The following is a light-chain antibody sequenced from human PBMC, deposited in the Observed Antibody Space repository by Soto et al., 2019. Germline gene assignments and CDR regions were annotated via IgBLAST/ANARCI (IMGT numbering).Light chain of an antibody. Sequence: EIVLTQSPATLSLSPGERATLSCRVSQSVSSYLAWYQQKPGQAPRLLIYDASNRATGIPARFSGSGSGTDFTLTISSLEPEDFAVYYCQQRSNWPRLTFGGGTKVEIK. V-gene: IGKV3-11*01. J-gene: IGKJ4*01. CDR2: DAS. CDR1: QSVSSY. CDR3: QQRSNWPRLT.